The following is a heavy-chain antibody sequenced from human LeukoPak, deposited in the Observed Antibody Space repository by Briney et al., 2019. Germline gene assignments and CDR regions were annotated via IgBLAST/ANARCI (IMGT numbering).Heavy chain of an antibody. D-gene: IGHD3-3*01. CDR1: GFTFSSYA. V-gene: IGHV3-23*01. CDR2: IAGSGGST. Sequence: GGSLRLSCAASGFTFSSYAMNWVRQAPGKGLEWVSAIAGSGGSTYFADSVKGRFTISRDNSKNTLYLQMSSLRAEDTAVYYCAVKLRFLEWGYNQRFDYWGQGTLVTVSS. J-gene: IGHJ4*02. CDR3: AVKLRFLEWGYNQRFDY.